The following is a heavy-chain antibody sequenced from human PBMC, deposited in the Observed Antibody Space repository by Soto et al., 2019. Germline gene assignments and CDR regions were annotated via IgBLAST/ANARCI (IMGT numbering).Heavy chain of an antibody. V-gene: IGHV3-15*01. CDR3: TTVPDSSGYRRGNYYYYGMDV. CDR1: GFTFSNAW. Sequence: GGSLRLSCAASGFTFSNAWMSWVRQAPGKGLEWVGRIKSKTDGGTTDYAAPVKGRFTISRDDSKNTLYLQMNSLKTEDTAVYYCTTVPDSSGYRRGNYYYYGMDVWGQGTTVTVSS. CDR2: IKSKTDGGTT. D-gene: IGHD3-22*01. J-gene: IGHJ6*02.